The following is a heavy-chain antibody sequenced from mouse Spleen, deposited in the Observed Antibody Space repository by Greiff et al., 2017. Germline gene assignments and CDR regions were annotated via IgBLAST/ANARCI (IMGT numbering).Heavy chain of an antibody. CDR1: GYTFTGYW. CDR2: ILPGSGST. CDR3: ALFITTVVATGGYFDY. J-gene: IGHJ2*01. D-gene: IGHD1-1*01. Sequence: VQLVESGAELMKPGASVKLSCKATGYTFTGYWIEWVKQRPGHGLEWIGEILPGSGSTNYNEKFKGKATFTADTSSNTAYMQLSSLTTEDSAIYYCALFITTVVATGGYFDYWGQGTTLTVSS. V-gene: IGHV1-9*01.